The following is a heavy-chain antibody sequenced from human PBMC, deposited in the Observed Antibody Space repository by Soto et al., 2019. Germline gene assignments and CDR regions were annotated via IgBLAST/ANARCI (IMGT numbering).Heavy chain of an antibody. J-gene: IGHJ5*02. CDR2: ISGSGSSA. V-gene: IGHV3-23*01. CDR3: AKKGLCVPAGPSDRLDP. Sequence: EVQLLESGGGFVQPGGSLRLSCAASGFTFSSYAMSWVRQVPGKGMEWVSGISGSGSSAYYGESVQGRFTISRDNYKNTLYLDLNSLRVDDTAVYYCAKKGLCVPAGPSDRLDPWGQVTLVTV. CDR1: GFTFSSYA. D-gene: IGHD2-2*01.